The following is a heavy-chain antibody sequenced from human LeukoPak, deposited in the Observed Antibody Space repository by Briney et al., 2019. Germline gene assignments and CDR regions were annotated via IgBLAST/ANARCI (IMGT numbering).Heavy chain of an antibody. CDR2: INPNSGGT. J-gene: IGHJ4*02. Sequence: ASVKVSCKASGYTFTGYYMHWVRQAPGQGLEWMGWINPNSGGTNYAQKFQGRVTMTRDTSISTAYMELSRLRSDDTAVCYCARGLWVCSGGSCYSYWGQGTLVTVSS. CDR3: ARGLWVCSGGSCYSY. D-gene: IGHD2-15*01. V-gene: IGHV1-2*02. CDR1: GYTFTGYY.